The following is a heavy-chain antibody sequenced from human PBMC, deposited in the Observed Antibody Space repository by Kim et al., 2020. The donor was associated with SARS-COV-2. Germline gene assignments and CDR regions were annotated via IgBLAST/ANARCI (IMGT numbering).Heavy chain of an antibody. CDR2: IYYSGST. V-gene: IGHV4-59*01. CDR1: GGSISSYY. D-gene: IGHD3-10*01. J-gene: IGHJ4*02. CDR3: ARGGVIGKDY. Sequence: SETLSLTCTVSGGSISSYYWSWIRQPPGKGLEWIGYIYYSGSTNYNPSLKSRVTISVDTSQNQFSLTLSSVTAADTAVYYCARGGVIGKDYWGQGTLVTVSS.